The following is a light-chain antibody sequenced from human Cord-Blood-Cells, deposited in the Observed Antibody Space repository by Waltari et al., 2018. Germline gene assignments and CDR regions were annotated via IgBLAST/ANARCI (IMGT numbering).Light chain of an antibody. CDR3: QQYNNWPLT. J-gene: IGKJ4*01. CDR2: GVS. V-gene: IGKV3-15*01. CDR1: QSVSSN. Sequence: EIVMTQSPATLSVSPGERATLSCRASQSVSSNLAWYQQKPGQAPRLLIYGVSTRATGIPARFSGSGSGTEFTLTISSLQSEDFAVYYCQQYNNWPLTFGGGTTVEIK.